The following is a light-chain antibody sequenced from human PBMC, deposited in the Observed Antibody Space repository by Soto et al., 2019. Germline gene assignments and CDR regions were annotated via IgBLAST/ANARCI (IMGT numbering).Light chain of an antibody. J-gene: IGLJ2*01. V-gene: IGLV2-14*01. CDR2: DVS. CDR1: SSDVGGYNY. CDR3: SSYTSSSTPSVV. Sequence: QSALTQPASVSGSPGQSITISCTGTSSDVGGYNYVSWYQQHPGKAPKLMIYDVSNWPSGVSNRFSGSKSGNTASLTISGLQAEDEADYYCSSYTSSSTPSVVFGGGTKVTVL.